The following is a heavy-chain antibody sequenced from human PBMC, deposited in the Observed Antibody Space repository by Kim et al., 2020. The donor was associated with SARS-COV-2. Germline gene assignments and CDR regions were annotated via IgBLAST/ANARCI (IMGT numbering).Heavy chain of an antibody. J-gene: IGHJ4*02. CDR1: GFTFGDYA. CDR3: TRSAEWLGWNYFDY. CDR2: IRSKAYGGTT. Sequence: GGSLRLSCTASGFTFGDYAMSWVRQAPGKGLEWVGFIRSKAYGGTTEYAASVKGRFTISRDDSKSIAYLQMNSLKTEDTAVYYCTRSAEWLGWNYFDYWGQGTLVTVSS. V-gene: IGHV3-49*04. D-gene: IGHD6-19*01.